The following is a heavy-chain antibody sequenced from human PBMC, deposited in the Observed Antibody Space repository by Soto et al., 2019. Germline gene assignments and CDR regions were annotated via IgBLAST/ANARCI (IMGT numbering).Heavy chain of an antibody. D-gene: IGHD2-2*01. CDR3: AIEMGVVPAASYYYYGMDV. CDR1: GFTVSTYR. CDR2: ISSSSSYI. J-gene: IGHJ6*02. Sequence: GGSLRLSCAVSGFTVSTYRMSWVRQAPGKGLEWVSSISSSSSYIYYADSVKGRFTISRDNAKNSLYLQMNSLRAEDTAVYYWAIEMGVVPAASYYYYGMDVWGQGTTVTVSS. V-gene: IGHV3-21*01.